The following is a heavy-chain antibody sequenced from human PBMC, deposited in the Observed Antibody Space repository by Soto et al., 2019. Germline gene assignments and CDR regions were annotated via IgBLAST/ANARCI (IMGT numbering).Heavy chain of an antibody. CDR3: ARGRTSEAYYFDTSGYFADD. J-gene: IGHJ4*02. CDR1: GYTFTNYA. Sequence: ASVKVSCKASGYTFTNYAMHWVRQAPGQRLEWMGWINAGNGNTKYSQRFQGRVTITRDTSASTAYMELSSLKSEDTAVYYCARGRTSEAYYFDTSGYFADDWGQGTLVTVSS. V-gene: IGHV1-3*01. D-gene: IGHD3-22*01. CDR2: INAGNGNT.